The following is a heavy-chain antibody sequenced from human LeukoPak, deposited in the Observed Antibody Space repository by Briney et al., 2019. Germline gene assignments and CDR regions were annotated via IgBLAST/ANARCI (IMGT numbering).Heavy chain of an antibody. CDR1: GGSFSGYY. D-gene: IGHD3-22*01. J-gene: IGHJ4*02. Sequence: SETLSLTCAVYGGSFSGYYWSWIRQPPGKGLEWIGEINHNGSTNYNPSLKRRGTMSLDTSKNQFSLKLSSVTAEDTAVYYCRVTGSRVYDSSGYYYDYFDYWGQGTLVTVSS. CDR3: RVTGSRVYDSSGYYYDYFDY. V-gene: IGHV4-34*01. CDR2: INHNGST.